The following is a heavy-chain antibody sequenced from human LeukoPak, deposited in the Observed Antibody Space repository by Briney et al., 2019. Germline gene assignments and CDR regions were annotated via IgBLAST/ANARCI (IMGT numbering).Heavy chain of an antibody. CDR3: ARSDFWSGYYTTKYNWFDP. Sequence: GESLKISCKGSGYSFTSYWIGWLRQMPGKGLEGMGIIYPGDSDTRYSPSFQGQVTISADKSISTAYLQWSSLKASDTAMYYCARSDFWSGYYTTKYNWFDPWGQGTLVTVSS. D-gene: IGHD3-3*01. CDR1: GYSFTSYW. V-gene: IGHV5-51*01. CDR2: IYPGDSDT. J-gene: IGHJ5*02.